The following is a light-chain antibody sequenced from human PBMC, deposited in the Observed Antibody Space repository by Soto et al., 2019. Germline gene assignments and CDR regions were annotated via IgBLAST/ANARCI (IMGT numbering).Light chain of an antibody. CDR3: CSYAGSYSWV. CDR1: SSDVGDYNY. V-gene: IGLV2-11*01. J-gene: IGLJ3*02. CDR2: DVS. Sequence: QSVLTQPRSVSGSPGQSVTISCTGTSSDVGDYNYVSWYQQHPGKAPKLMICDVSKRPSGVPDRFSGSKSGNTASLTISGLQAEDDADYYCCSYAGSYSWVFGGGTKLTVL.